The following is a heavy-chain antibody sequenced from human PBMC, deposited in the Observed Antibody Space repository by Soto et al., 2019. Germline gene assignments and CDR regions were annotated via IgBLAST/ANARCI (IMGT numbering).Heavy chain of an antibody. CDR1: GFTFGDYD. J-gene: IGHJ4*02. D-gene: IGHD6-6*01. CDR3: ARYVAALDY. CDR2: ITSGGHTI. Sequence: GGSLRLSCAASGFTFGDYDMAWIRQSPGKGLEWISYITSGGHTIYYADSVRGRFTISRDDAKNSLYLEMKSLRTEDTAVYFCARYVAALDYWGQGTL. V-gene: IGHV3-11*01.